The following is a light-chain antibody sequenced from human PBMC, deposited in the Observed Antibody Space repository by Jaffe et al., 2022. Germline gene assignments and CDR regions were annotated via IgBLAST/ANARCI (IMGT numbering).Light chain of an antibody. CDR1: QDISNY. J-gene: IGKJ2*01. Sequence: DIQMTQSPSSLSASVGDRVTITCQASQDISNYLNWYQQKPGKAPKLLIYDASNLETGVPSRFSGSGSGTDFTFTISSLQPEDIATYYCQRRYTFGQGTKLEIK. V-gene: IGKV1-33*01. CDR2: DAS. CDR3: QRRYT.